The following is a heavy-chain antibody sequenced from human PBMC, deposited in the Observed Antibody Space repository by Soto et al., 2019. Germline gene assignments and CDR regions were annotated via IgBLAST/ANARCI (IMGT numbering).Heavy chain of an antibody. CDR3: VHRPRGYSYHFDY. D-gene: IGHD5-18*01. Sequence: QITLKESGPTLVKPTQTLTLTCTFSVFSLRTSGVGVGWIRQPPGKALEWLALIYWDDDEAYSPSLKRRLTITKDTSKNRLVLTITNIDPVDTATYSCVHRPRGYSYHFDYWGQGTLVTVSS. J-gene: IGHJ4*02. CDR2: IYWDDDE. CDR1: VFSLRTSGVG. V-gene: IGHV2-5*02.